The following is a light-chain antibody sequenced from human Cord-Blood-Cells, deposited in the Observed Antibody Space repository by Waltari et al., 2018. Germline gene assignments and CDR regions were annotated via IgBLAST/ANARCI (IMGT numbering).Light chain of an antibody. V-gene: IGKV2-28*01. J-gene: IGKJ1*01. Sequence: DIVMTQSPLSMPVTPGEPASISCRSSQSLLHSNGYNYLDWYLQKPGQSPQLLIYLGSNRASGVPDRFSGGGSGIDFTLKISRLEAEDVGVYYCMQALQTPRTVGQGTKVEIK. CDR2: LGS. CDR1: QSLLHSNGYNY. CDR3: MQALQTPRT.